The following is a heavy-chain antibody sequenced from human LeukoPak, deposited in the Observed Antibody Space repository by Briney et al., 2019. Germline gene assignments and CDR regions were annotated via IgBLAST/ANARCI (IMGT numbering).Heavy chain of an antibody. V-gene: IGHV3-7*03. D-gene: IGHD2-2*01. Sequence: HPGGSLRLSCAASGFTFDSYWMSWVRQAPGKGLEWVANIKQDGSEKYYVDSVKGRFTISRDNAKNSLYLQMNSLRAEDMALYYCAKADCSSTSCHFQHWGQGTLVTVSS. CDR1: GFTFDSYW. CDR2: IKQDGSEK. J-gene: IGHJ1*01. CDR3: AKADCSSTSCHFQH.